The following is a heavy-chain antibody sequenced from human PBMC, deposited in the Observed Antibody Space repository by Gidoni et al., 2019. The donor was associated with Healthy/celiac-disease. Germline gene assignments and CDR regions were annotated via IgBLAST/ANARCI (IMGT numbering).Heavy chain of an antibody. V-gene: IGHV3-21*01. CDR3: ARDGHYYYGMDV. J-gene: IGHJ6*02. CDR2: ISSSSSYI. CDR1: GFTFSSYS. Sequence: EVQLVESGGGLVKPGGSVRLSCAASGFTFSSYSMNWVRQAPGKGLEWVSSISSSSSYIYYADSVKGRFTISRDNAKNSLYLQMNSLRAEDTAVYYCARDGHYYYGMDVWGQGTTVTVSS.